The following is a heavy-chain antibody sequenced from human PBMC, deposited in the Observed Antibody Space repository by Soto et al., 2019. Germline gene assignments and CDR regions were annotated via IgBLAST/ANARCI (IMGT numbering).Heavy chain of an antibody. CDR1: GFTFSSYA. CDR2: ISYDGSNK. Sequence: QVQLVESGGGVVQPGRSLRLSCAASGFTFSSYAMHWVRQAPGKGLEWVAVISYDGSNKYYADSVKGRFTISRDNSKNTLYLQMNRLRAEDTAVYYCARGYYGSGYYYGMDVWGQGTTVTVSS. D-gene: IGHD3-10*01. CDR3: ARGYYGSGYYYGMDV. V-gene: IGHV3-30-3*01. J-gene: IGHJ6*02.